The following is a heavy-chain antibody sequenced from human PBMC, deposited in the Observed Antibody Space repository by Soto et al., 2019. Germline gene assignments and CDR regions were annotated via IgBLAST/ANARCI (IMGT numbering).Heavy chain of an antibody. CDR3: AKSSSGWKNYFDY. CDR2: ISGSGGST. CDR1: GFTSSSYA. D-gene: IGHD6-19*01. J-gene: IGHJ4*02. V-gene: IGHV3-23*01. Sequence: GGPLRLFCAASGFTSSSYAMSWVRQAPGKGLEWVSAISGSGGSTYYADSVKGRFTISRDNSKNTLYLQMNSLRAEDTAVYYCAKSSSGWKNYFDYWGQGTLVTVSS.